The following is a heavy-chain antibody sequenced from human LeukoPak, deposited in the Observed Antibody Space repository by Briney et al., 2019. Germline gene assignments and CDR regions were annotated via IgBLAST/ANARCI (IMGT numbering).Heavy chain of an antibody. Sequence: GGSLRLSCAASGFTFSSYAMHWVRQAPGKGLEWVAVISYDGSNKYYADSVKGRLTISRDNSKNTLYLQMNSLRAEDTAVYYCASSMIVVVIKGPYAFDIWGQGTMVTVSS. D-gene: IGHD3-22*01. CDR1: GFTFSSYA. V-gene: IGHV3-30*04. CDR2: ISYDGSNK. J-gene: IGHJ3*02. CDR3: ASSMIVVVIKGPYAFDI.